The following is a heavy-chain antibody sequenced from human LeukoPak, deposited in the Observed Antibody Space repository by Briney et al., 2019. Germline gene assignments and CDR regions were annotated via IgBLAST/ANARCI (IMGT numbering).Heavy chain of an antibody. J-gene: IGHJ3*02. V-gene: IGHV1-46*01. Sequence: ASVKVSCKASGYTFTSYYMHWVRQAPGQGLEWMGIINPSGGSTSYAQKFQGRVTMTRDTSMSTVYMELSSLRSEDTAVYYCARVCRDGYNFDAFDIWGQGTMVTVSS. CDR1: GYTFTSYY. D-gene: IGHD5-24*01. CDR3: ARVCRDGYNFDAFDI. CDR2: INPSGGST.